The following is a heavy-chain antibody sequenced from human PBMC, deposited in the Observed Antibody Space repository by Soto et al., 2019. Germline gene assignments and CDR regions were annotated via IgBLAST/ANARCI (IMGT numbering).Heavy chain of an antibody. CDR2: IIPIFGSA. CDR1: GGTLRRYA. CDR3: ARQALEVAARKYFFGY. V-gene: IGHV1-69*01. J-gene: IGHJ4*02. D-gene: IGHD6-6*01. Sequence: QVQLLQSGAEVKKPGSSVKVSCKASGGTLRRYAINWVRQAPVQGLEWMGGIIPIFGSANYAQKFQGRDTITADESTSAAYMELSSPRSEVTALYYCARQALEVAARKYFFGYWCQGTLVTVSS.